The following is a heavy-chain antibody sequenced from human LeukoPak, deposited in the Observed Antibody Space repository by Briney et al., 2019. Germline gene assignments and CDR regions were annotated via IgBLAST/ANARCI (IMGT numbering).Heavy chain of an antibody. CDR2: IYYSGST. CDR1: GGSISSSSYY. D-gene: IGHD3-3*02. V-gene: IGHV4-39*07. CDR3: ARSAFISRFYFDY. J-gene: IGHJ4*02. Sequence: PSETLSLTCTVSGGSISSSSYYWGWIRQPPGKGLEWIGSIYYSGSTYYNPSLKSRVTISVDTSKNQFSLKLSSVTAADTAVYYCARSAFISRFYFDYWGQGTLVTVSS.